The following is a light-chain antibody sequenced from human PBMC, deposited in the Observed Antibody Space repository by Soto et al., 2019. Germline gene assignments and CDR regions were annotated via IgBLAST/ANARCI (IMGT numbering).Light chain of an antibody. CDR2: DVT. J-gene: IGLJ1*01. V-gene: IGLV2-11*01. CDR3: CSFAGSYSYV. Sequence: QSALTQPRSVSASLGQSVTISCTGTSSDVGRYDYVSWYQQHPGKAPKLIVYDVTERPSGVPDRFSGSKSGNTASLTISGLQAEDEADYSCCSFAGSYSYVFGTGTKVTVL. CDR1: SSDVGRYDY.